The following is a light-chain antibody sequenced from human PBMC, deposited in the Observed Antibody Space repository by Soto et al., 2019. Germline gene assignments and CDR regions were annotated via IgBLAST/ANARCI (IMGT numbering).Light chain of an antibody. Sequence: DIQMNQSPSSMSASVGYRGTITCRASQTISTWLAWYQQKPGKAPELLIYDASTLESGVPSRFSGSGSGTEFSLTISSLQPDDFATFYCQQYSSFSRTFGQGTKVDIK. CDR3: QQYSSFSRT. V-gene: IGKV1-5*01. J-gene: IGKJ1*01. CDR2: DAS. CDR1: QTISTW.